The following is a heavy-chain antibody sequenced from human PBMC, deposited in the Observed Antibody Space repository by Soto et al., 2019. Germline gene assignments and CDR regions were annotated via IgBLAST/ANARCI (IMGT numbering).Heavy chain of an antibody. CDR2: IYYSGST. Sequence: SETLSLTCPVSGGSISSYYWSWIRQPPGKGLEWIGYIYYSGSTNYNPSLKSRVTISVDTSKNQFSLKLSSVTAADTAVYYCARADHHDAFDIWGQGTMVTVSS. V-gene: IGHV4-59*01. CDR3: ARADHHDAFDI. J-gene: IGHJ3*02. CDR1: GGSISSYY.